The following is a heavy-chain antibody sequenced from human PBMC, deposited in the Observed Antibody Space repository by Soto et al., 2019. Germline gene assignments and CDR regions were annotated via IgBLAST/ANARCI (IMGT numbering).Heavy chain of an antibody. D-gene: IGHD3-22*01. Sequence: PGGSLTLSSAAYGFTFISYDIRWVCRATGKGLEWVAVISYDGSNKYYADSVKGRFTISRDNSKNTLYLQMNSRSAEYTAVYYCAKDRPYDTTLGAFDIWGQGTMVTVSS. J-gene: IGHJ3*02. V-gene: IGHV3-30*18. CDR1: GFTFISYD. CDR3: AKDRPYDTTLGAFDI. CDR2: ISYDGSNK.